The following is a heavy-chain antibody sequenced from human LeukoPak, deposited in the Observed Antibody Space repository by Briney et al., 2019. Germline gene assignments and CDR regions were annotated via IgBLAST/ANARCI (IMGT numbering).Heavy chain of an antibody. V-gene: IGHV3-30*18. Sequence: PGGSLRLSCAASGFTFSTYNMYWVRQAPGKGLEWVAIISYDGSNKYYADSVKGRFTISRDNSKNTLYLQMDSLRAEDTAVYYCAKDKSSSWYFRLYYFDFWGQGTLVTVSS. D-gene: IGHD6-13*01. J-gene: IGHJ4*02. CDR1: GFTFSTYN. CDR2: ISYDGSNK. CDR3: AKDKSSSWYFRLYYFDF.